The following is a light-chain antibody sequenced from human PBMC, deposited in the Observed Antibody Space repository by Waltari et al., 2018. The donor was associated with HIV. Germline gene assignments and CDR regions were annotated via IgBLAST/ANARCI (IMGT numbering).Light chain of an antibody. CDR2: EVT. Sequence: SALTQPASVPGSPGQSIPISSDINDYDYVSWYPRHPGKAPKVIIYEVTNRPSGLSNRFSGSKSGNTATLTISGLQPEDEADYFCTSYISSSTPVFGRGTKVTVL. CDR1: DINDYDY. V-gene: IGLV2-14*01. CDR3: TSYISSSTPV. J-gene: IGLJ2*01.